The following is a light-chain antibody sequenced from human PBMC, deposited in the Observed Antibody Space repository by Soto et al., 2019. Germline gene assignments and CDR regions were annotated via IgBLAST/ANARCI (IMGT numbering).Light chain of an antibody. V-gene: IGKV1-12*01. CDR3: QQDHTLPLT. J-gene: IGKJ4*01. Sequence: DIQLTQSPFSESASVGDRVTITCRASQDVGRWLAWYQQRPGKAPKLLIYAASHLQSGVPSRFSGSGSGTDFPLTITSLQHDDFGTHYCQQDHTLPLTFGGGTKVDIK. CDR1: QDVGRW. CDR2: AAS.